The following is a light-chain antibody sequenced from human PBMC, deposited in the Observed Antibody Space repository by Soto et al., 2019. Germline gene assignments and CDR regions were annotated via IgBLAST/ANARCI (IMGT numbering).Light chain of an antibody. CDR1: QSVSDY. V-gene: IGKV3-11*01. CDR3: EQRSIWPLYT. J-gene: IGKJ2*01. Sequence: EIVLTQSPATVSLSRGERATLACRASQSVSDYLAWYQQKPGQAPRLLIYDASNRATGIPARFSGSGFGTDFTLTISTLAPEDFAVYYCEQRSIWPLYTSGQGTKVDSK. CDR2: DAS.